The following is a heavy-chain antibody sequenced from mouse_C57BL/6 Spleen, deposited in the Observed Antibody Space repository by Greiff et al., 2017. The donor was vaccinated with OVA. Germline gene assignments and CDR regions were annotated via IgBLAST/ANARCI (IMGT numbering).Heavy chain of an antibody. J-gene: IGHJ3*01. Sequence: QVQLQQPGAELVMPGASVKLSCKASGYPFTSYWMHWVKQRPGQGLEWIGELDPSDSYTNYNQKFKGKSTLTVDKSASTAYMQLSSLTSEDSAVYYCARGGYGSSYKAYWGQGTLVTVSA. V-gene: IGHV1-69*01. D-gene: IGHD1-1*01. CDR1: GYPFTSYW. CDR3: ARGGYGSSYKAY. CDR2: LDPSDSYT.